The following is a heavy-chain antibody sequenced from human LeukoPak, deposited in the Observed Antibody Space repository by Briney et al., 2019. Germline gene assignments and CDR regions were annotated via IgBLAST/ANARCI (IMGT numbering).Heavy chain of an antibody. D-gene: IGHD3-10*01. CDR1: GYTFTGYY. J-gene: IGHJ5*02. CDR2: INPNSGGT. CDR3: ARNMYATYYYGSGSYNLFDP. Sequence: ASVKVSCKASGYTFTGYYMHWVRQAPGQGLEWMGWINPNSGGTNYAQKFQGRVTMTRDTSISTAYMELSRLRSDDTAVYYCARNMYATYYYGSGSYNLFDPWGQATLVSDSS. V-gene: IGHV1-2*02.